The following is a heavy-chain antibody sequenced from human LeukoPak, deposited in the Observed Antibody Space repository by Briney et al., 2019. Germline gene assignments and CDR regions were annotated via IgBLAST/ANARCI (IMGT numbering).Heavy chain of an antibody. D-gene: IGHD1-14*01. CDR2: IKQDGSEK. CDR1: GFTFSSYW. V-gene: IGHV3-7*01. J-gene: IGHJ4*02. CDR3: ARDTANHLFDY. Sequence: GGSLRLSCAASGFTFSSYWMSRVRQAPGKGLEWVANIKQDGSEKYYVDSVKGRFTISRDNAKNSLYLQMNSLRAEDTAVYYCARDTANHLFDYWGQGTLVTVSS.